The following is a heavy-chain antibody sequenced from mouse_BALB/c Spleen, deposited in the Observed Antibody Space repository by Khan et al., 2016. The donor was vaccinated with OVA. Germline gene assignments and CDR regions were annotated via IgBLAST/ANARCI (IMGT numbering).Heavy chain of an antibody. CDR1: GFSLSSYT. CDR2: IWGGGGT. CDR3: ASAYDRYDAYYSMDY. V-gene: IGHV2-6-4*01. D-gene: IGHD2-14*01. J-gene: IGHJ4*01. Sequence: QMQLEESGPGLVAPSQSLSITCTVSGFSLSSYTIHWVRQPPGKGLEWLGMIWGGGGTDYNSTLKSRLSISKDNSKSQVFLKINSLQTDDTAMYXYASAYDRYDAYYSMDYGGQGTSVTVSS.